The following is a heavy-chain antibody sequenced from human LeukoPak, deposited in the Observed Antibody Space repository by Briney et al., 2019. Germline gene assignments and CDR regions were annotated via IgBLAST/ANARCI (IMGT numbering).Heavy chain of an antibody. V-gene: IGHV4-31*03. D-gene: IGHD3-22*01. J-gene: IGHJ4*02. CDR1: GGSISSAPYY. CDR2: ISHSGNT. Sequence: SQTLSLTCTVSGGSISSAPYYWSWIRQRPGKGLEWMGYISHSGNTYYNPSLKSRLNISADTSRNQFSLKLRSVTAADTAFYFCAREGYYYDSSGPIDYWGQGTRVTVSS. CDR3: AREGYYYDSSGPIDY.